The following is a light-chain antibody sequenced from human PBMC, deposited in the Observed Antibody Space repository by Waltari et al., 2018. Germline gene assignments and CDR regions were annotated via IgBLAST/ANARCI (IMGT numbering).Light chain of an antibody. CDR2: EVS. CDR3: SSYTSSSSVV. Sequence: QSALTQPASVSGPPGQSIPISFPGTSRALGGFNYVPWYQQHPGKAPKLMIYEVSNRPSGVSNRFSGSKSGNTASLTISGLQAEDEADYYCSSYTSSSSVVFGGGTKLTVL. J-gene: IGLJ2*01. CDR1: SRALGGFNY. V-gene: IGLV2-14*01.